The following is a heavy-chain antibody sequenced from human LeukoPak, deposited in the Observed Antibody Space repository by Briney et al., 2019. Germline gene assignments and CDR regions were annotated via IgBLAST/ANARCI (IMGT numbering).Heavy chain of an antibody. V-gene: IGHV5-51*01. CDR1: GYSFTNYW. Sequence: KDGESLKISCKDSGYSFTNYWIGWVRQMPGKGLEWMGIIHSADSNTKYSPSFQGQVTISADKSISTAYLQWSGLKASDTAMYYCARRQASCTNGVCYTLYDMDVWGQGTTVTVSS. D-gene: IGHD2-8*01. CDR2: IHSADSNT. CDR3: ARRQASCTNGVCYTLYDMDV. J-gene: IGHJ6*02.